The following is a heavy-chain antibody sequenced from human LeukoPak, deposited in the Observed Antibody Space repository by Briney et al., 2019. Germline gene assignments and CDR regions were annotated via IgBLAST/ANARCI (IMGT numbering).Heavy chain of an antibody. J-gene: IGHJ4*02. D-gene: IGHD2-2*02. CDR2: IIPIFGTA. V-gene: IGHV1-69*05. CDR1: GYTFTGYY. Sequence: SVKVSCKASGYTFTGYYMHWVRQAPGQGLEWMGGIIPIFGTANYAQKFQGRVTITTDESTSTAHMELSSLRSEDTAVYYCARSADVPAAISGPTYSDYWGQGTLVTVSS. CDR3: ARSADVPAAISGPTYSDY.